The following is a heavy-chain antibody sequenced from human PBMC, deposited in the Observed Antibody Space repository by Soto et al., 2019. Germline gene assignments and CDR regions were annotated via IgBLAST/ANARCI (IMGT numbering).Heavy chain of an antibody. CDR2: IYSGGST. D-gene: IGHD6-25*01. Sequence: GGSLRLSCAASGFTVSNNYMSWVRQAPGKGLEWVSVIYSGGSTYYADSVKGRFTISRDNSKNTLHLQMNSLRAEDTAVYYCARDLPSLGSFDYWGQGTLVTVSS. J-gene: IGHJ4*02. V-gene: IGHV3-66*01. CDR3: ARDLPSLGSFDY. CDR1: GFTVSNNY.